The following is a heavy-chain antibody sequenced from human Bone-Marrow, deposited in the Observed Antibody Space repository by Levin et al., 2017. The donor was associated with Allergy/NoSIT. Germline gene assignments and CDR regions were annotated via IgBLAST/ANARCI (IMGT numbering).Heavy chain of an antibody. CDR3: AICARYCSGGSCYGKFDY. CDR2: IYYSGSS. Sequence: PSETLSLTCTVSGGSVSSGSYYWTWIRQPPGKGLEWIGYIYYSGSSNYNPSLQSRVTISVDTSKNQFSLKLTSVTAADTAVYYCAICARYCSGGSCYGKFDYWGQGTLVTVSS. J-gene: IGHJ4*02. CDR1: GGSVSSGSYY. V-gene: IGHV4-61*01. D-gene: IGHD2-15*01.